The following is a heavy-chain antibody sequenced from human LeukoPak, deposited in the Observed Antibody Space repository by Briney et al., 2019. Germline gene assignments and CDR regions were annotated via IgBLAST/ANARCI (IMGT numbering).Heavy chain of an antibody. J-gene: IGHJ6*02. CDR1: GFTFSDYG. CDR3: ARDATTVTPLPNLYYYYGMDV. CDR2: ISYDGSNK. D-gene: IGHD4-11*01. V-gene: IGHV3-30*19. Sequence: GGSLRLSCAASGFTFSDYGMHWVRQAPGKGLEWVAVISYDGSNKYYADSVKGRFTISRDNSKNTLYLQMNSLRAEDTAVYYCARDATTVTPLPNLYYYYGMDVWGQGTTVTVSS.